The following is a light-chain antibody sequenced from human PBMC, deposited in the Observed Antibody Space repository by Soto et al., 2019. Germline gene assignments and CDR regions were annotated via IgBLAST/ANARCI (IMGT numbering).Light chain of an antibody. CDR2: GNR. CDR3: SAYTVSRTYV. J-gene: IGLJ1*01. Sequence: QSVLTQPPSVSGAPGQRVTISCTGNSSNLGAGYDVHWYQQLPGTAPKLVIYGNRNRPSGVPERFSGSKSGTSASLTISGLQGEDEADYYCSAYTVSRTYVFGTGTKVTVL. CDR1: SSNLGAGYD. V-gene: IGLV1-40*01.